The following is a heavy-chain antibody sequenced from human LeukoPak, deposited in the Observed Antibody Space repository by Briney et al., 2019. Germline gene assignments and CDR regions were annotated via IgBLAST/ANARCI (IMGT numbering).Heavy chain of an antibody. CDR2: IVVGSGNT. CDR1: GFTFTSSA. CDR3: AKDMGPTANLRLGY. V-gene: IGHV1-58*01. Sequence: SVKVSCKASGFTFTSSAVQWVRQARGQRLEWIGWIVVGSGNTNYAQKFQERVTITRDMSTSTAYMELGSLRSEDTAVYYCAKDMGPTANLRLGYWGQGTLVTVSS. J-gene: IGHJ4*02. D-gene: IGHD4/OR15-4a*01.